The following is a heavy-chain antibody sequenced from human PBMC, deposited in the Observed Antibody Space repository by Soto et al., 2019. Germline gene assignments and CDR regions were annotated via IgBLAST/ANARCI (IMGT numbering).Heavy chain of an antibody. Sequence: EVQLLESGGDLVQPGGSLRLSCAASGFRFSTHAVSWVRQAPGKGLEWVSAISGSGGNTYYADSVKGRFTISRDNSKNTLFLQMNSLRVDDTAVYYCAKGSVGIFGVVHNWFAPWGQGTLVIVSS. D-gene: IGHD3-3*01. V-gene: IGHV3-23*01. J-gene: IGHJ5*02. CDR3: AKGSVGIFGVVHNWFAP. CDR2: ISGSGGNT. CDR1: GFRFSTHA.